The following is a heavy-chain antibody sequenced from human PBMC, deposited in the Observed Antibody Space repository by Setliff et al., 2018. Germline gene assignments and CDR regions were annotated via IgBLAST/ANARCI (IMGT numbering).Heavy chain of an antibody. CDR3: ARMSGFLYMDV. D-gene: IGHD3-3*01. CDR1: GGSFTYYY. Sequence: PSETLSLTCAASGGSFTYYYWTWIRQPPGKGLEWIGEINHLGTTNYNPSLKNRVSMSIDTAKNQFSLKVNSVTAADTAVYYCARMSGFLYMDVWGKGTTVTVSS. J-gene: IGHJ6*03. V-gene: IGHV4-34*01. CDR2: INHLGTT.